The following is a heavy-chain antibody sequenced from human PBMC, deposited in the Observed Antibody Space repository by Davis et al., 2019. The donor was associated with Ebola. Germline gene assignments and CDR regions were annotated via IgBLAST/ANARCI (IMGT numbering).Heavy chain of an antibody. CDR3: ARHWGDYGDYLGY. CDR1: GYSFTGYY. CDR2: ISDFNGDT. V-gene: IGHV1-18*01. D-gene: IGHD4-17*01. J-gene: IGHJ4*02. Sequence: ASVKVSCKASGYSFTGYYLHWVRQAPGQGLEWMGWISDFNGDTNYAQKIQGRVTMTTDTSTTTAYMELRSLRSDDTAVYYCARHWGDYGDYLGYWGQGTLVTVSS.